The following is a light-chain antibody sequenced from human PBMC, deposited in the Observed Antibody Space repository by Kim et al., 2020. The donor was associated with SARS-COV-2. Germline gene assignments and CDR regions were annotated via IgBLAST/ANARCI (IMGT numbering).Light chain of an antibody. CDR2: DAS. CDR1: QSIGSK. CDR3: QQYHDWPPIT. J-gene: IGKJ4*01. V-gene: IGKV3-15*01. Sequence: SPGDRATLSCRASQSIGSKLAWYQQKPGQAPRLLINDASTRATGTPARFRGSGSGTEFTLSISSLQSEDFAIYYCQQYHDWPPITFGGGTKVDIK.